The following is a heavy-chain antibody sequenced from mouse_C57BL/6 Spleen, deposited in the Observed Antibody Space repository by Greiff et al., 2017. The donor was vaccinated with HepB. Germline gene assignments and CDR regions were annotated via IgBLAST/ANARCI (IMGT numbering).Heavy chain of an antibody. J-gene: IGHJ1*03. CDR3: AREGGSSSWYFDV. D-gene: IGHD1-1*01. Sequence: EVQLVESGGGLVKPGGSLKLSCAASGFTFSSYAMSWVRQTPEKRLEWVATISDGGSYTYYPDNVKGRFTISRDNAKNNLYLQMSHLKSEDTAMCYCAREGGSSSWYFDVWGTGTTVTVSP. CDR1: GFTFSSYA. CDR2: ISDGGSYT. V-gene: IGHV5-4*01.